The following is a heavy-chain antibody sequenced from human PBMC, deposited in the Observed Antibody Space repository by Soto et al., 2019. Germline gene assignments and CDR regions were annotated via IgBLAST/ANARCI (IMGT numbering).Heavy chain of an antibody. CDR3: ARDHMVGGTTHGMDV. V-gene: IGHV1-8*01. CDR2: VSSNRGNT. J-gene: IGHJ6*02. D-gene: IGHD1-26*01. Sequence: EASVKVSCKASGYTFTTYDINWVRQATVQCLERLGWVSSNRGNTRYAQKFQGRVTMTWNTSRSTAYRELSSLESEDTGVSYCARDHMVGGTTHGMDVWGQGTTVTVSS. CDR1: GYTFTTYD.